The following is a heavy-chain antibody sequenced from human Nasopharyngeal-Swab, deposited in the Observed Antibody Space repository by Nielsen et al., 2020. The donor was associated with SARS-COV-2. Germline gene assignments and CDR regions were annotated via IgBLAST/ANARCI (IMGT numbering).Heavy chain of an antibody. Sequence: RQAPGKGLEWIGYIYYSGSTNYNPSLKSRVTISVDTSKNQFSLKLSSVTAADTAVYYCARGVLWFRELLPYYFDYWGQGTLVTVSS. CDR2: IYYSGST. J-gene: IGHJ4*02. CDR3: ARGVLWFRELLPYYFDY. V-gene: IGHV4-59*12. D-gene: IGHD3-10*01.